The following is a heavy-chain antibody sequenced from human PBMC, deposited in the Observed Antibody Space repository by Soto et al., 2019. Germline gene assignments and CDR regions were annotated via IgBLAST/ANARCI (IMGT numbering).Heavy chain of an antibody. CDR2: IIPIFGTA. Sequence: QVQLVQSGAEVKKPGSSVKVSCKASGGTFSSYAISWVRQAPGQGLEWMGGIIPIFGTANYAQKLQGRVTITADESTSTAYMELSSLRSEDTAVYYCARDLRRGFWSGYYTGYYGMDVWGQGTTVTVSS. CDR1: GGTFSSYA. V-gene: IGHV1-69*01. CDR3: ARDLRRGFWSGYYTGYYGMDV. D-gene: IGHD3-3*01. J-gene: IGHJ6*02.